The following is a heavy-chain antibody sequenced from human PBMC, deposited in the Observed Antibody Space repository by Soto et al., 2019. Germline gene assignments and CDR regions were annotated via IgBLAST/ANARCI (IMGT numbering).Heavy chain of an antibody. V-gene: IGHV6-1*01. D-gene: IGHD3-10*02. CDR1: VDSVSSNSAA. CDR2: TYYRAKWYN. J-gene: IGHJ4*02. Sequence: SQTLSLTCAISVDSVSSNSAAWNWIRQSPSRGLEWLGMTYYRAKWYNDYAVSVKIRITINPDTSKNHYSRQLNSVAPEDTAVNYSASQCPYYVRSCSNLDYWGMVALVTVSS. CDR3: ASQCPYYVRSCSNLDY.